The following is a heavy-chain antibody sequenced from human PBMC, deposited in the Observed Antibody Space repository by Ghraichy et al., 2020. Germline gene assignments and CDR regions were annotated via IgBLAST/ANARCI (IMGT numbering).Heavy chain of an antibody. V-gene: IGHV3-74*01. CDR3: ARAGHYYYYGMDV. Sequence: LSLTCAASGFTFSSYWMHWVRQAPGKGLVWVSRINSDGSSTSYADSVKGRFTISRDNAKNTLYLQMNSLRAEDTAVYYCARAGHYYYYGMDVWGQGTTVTVSS. CDR1: GFTFSSYW. D-gene: IGHD3-10*01. CDR2: INSDGSST. J-gene: IGHJ6*02.